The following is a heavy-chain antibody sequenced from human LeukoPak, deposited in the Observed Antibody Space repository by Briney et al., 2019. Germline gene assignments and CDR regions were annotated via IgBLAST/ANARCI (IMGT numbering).Heavy chain of an antibody. D-gene: IGHD6-19*01. CDR2: IWYDGSNK. J-gene: IGHJ6*02. Sequence: GRSLRLSCAASGFTFSSYGMHWVRQAPGKGLEWVAVIWYDGSNKYYADSVKGRFTISRDNSKNTLYLQMNSLRADDTAVYYSARDSPEGGGWLYGMDVWGQGTTVTVSS. CDR3: ARDSPEGGGWLYGMDV. CDR1: GFTFSSYG. V-gene: IGHV3-33*01.